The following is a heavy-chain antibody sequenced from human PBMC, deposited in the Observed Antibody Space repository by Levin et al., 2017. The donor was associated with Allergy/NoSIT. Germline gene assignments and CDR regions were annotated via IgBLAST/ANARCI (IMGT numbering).Heavy chain of an antibody. D-gene: IGHD1-1*01. CDR3: SRQGTAGTTDKYLFYGMDV. V-gene: IGHV5-51*01. CDR1: GYNFTNYW. J-gene: IGHJ6*02. Sequence: LGESLKISCKGFGYNFTNYWIGWVRQMPGKGLEWMAMIYPGDSDTRYSPAFQGQVTISADKSISTAYLQWSSLKASDTAMYYCSRQGTAGTTDKYLFYGMDVWGHGTPVTVSS. CDR2: IYPGDSDT.